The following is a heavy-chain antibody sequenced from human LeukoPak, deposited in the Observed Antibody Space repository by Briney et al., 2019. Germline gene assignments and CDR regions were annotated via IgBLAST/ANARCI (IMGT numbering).Heavy chain of an antibody. CDR3: ARDSEWFGELLVLPSTPGNYFDY. V-gene: IGHV3-23*01. CDR2: ISGSGGST. J-gene: IGHJ4*02. Sequence: PGGSLRLSCAASGFTFSSYAMSWVRQAPGKGLEWVSAISGSGGSTYYADSVKGRFTISRDNSKNTLYLQMNSLRAEDTAVYYCARDSEWFGELLVLPSTPGNYFDYWGQGTLVTVSS. CDR1: GFTFSSYA. D-gene: IGHD3-10*01.